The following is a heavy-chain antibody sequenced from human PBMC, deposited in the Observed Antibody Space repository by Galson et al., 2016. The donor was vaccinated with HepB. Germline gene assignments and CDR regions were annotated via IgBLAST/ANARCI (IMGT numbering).Heavy chain of an antibody. D-gene: IGHD3-10*01. J-gene: IGHJ2*01. CDR2: IYWDDDK. Sequence: PALVKPTQTLTLTCTFSGFSLSTSGVGVGWIRQPPGKALEWLALIYWDDDKRYRPSLKSRLTITKDTSKTQVVLTVTDMDPVDAATYYCAHSLYYYGSGSYSFDLWGRGTLVTVSS. V-gene: IGHV2-5*02. CDR3: AHSLYYYGSGSYSFDL. CDR1: GFSLSTSGVG.